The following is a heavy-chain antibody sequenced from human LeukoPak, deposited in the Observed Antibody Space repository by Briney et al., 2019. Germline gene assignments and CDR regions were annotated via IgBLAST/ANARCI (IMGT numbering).Heavy chain of an antibody. J-gene: IGHJ4*02. CDR2: ISSSGSTI. CDR1: GFTFSSYW. Sequence: PGGSLRLSCAASGFTFSSYWMSWVRQAPGKGLEWVSYISSSGSTIYYADSVKGRFTISRDNAKNSLYLQMNSLRAEDTAVYYCARDGYSSGWHFFGYWGQGTLVTVSS. D-gene: IGHD6-19*01. CDR3: ARDGYSSGWHFFGY. V-gene: IGHV3-48*04.